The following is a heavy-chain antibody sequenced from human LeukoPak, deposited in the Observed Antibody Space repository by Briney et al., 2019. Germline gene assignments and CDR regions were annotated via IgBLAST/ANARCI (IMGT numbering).Heavy chain of an antibody. J-gene: IGHJ5*02. V-gene: IGHV3-15*01. CDR3: TTGNP. CDR2: MKSKPEGGTT. CDR1: GFTFVNAS. Sequence: GGSLRLSCLTSGFTFVNASMSWVRQAPGKGLEWVGLMKSKPEGGTTFYAAPVKDRFSISRDDSRNTLYLQMSSLTIGDTGVYYCTTGNPWGQGTLVTVSS.